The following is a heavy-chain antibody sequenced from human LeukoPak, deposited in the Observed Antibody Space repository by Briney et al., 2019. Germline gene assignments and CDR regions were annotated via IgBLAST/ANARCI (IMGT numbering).Heavy chain of an antibody. CDR1: GYTFSSDG. CDR3: ARKGSYYGSGSYPNWFDP. CDR2: ISAHNGNT. V-gene: IGHV1-18*01. J-gene: IGHJ5*02. D-gene: IGHD3-10*01. Sequence: GASVKVSCKASGYTFSSDGISWVRQAPGQGLEWMGWISAHNGNTNYAQKLQGRVTMTTDTSTSTAYMELRSLRSDDTAVYYCARKGSYYGSGSYPNWFDPWGQGTLVTVSS.